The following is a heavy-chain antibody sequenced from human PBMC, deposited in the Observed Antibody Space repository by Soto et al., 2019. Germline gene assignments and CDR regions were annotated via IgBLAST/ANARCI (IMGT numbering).Heavy chain of an antibody. CDR1: GFTFSSYG. CDR3: ARDDSAAGNEYFQH. Sequence: GGSLRLGCAASGFTFSSYGMHWVRQAPGKGLEWVAVIWYDGSNKYYADFVKGRFTISRDNSKNTLYLQMNSLRAEDTAVYYCARDDSAAGNEYFQHWGQGTLVTVSS. J-gene: IGHJ1*01. V-gene: IGHV3-33*01. CDR2: IWYDGSNK. D-gene: IGHD6-13*01.